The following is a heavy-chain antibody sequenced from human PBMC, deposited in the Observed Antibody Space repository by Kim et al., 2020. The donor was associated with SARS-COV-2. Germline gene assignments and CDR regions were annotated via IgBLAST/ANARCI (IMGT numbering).Heavy chain of an antibody. J-gene: IGHJ4*02. Sequence: NDYAVSVKRRITISPDTSMNQFSLQLNSVTPEDTAVYYCARDSRPLYFFDYWGQGTPATVSS. V-gene: IGHV6-1*01. CDR2: N. CDR3: ARDSRPLYFFDY.